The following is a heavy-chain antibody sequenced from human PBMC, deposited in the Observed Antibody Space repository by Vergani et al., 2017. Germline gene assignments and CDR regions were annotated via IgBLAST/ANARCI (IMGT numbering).Heavy chain of an antibody. CDR1: GGSISSYY. V-gene: IGHV4-59*08. CDR3: ARQDYDILTGPPHAFDI. J-gene: IGHJ3*02. Sequence: QVQLQESGPGLVKPSETLSLTCTVSGGSISSYYWSWIRQPPGKGLEWIGYIYYSGSTNYNPSLKSRVTISVDTSKNQFSLKLSSVTAADTAVYYCARQDYDILTGPPHAFDIWGQGTMVTVSS. D-gene: IGHD3-9*01. CDR2: IYYSGST.